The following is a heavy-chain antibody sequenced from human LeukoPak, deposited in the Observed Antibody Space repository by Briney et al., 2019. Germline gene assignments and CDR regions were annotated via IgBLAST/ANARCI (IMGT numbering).Heavy chain of an antibody. CDR1: GFTFSSYA. D-gene: IGHD6-19*01. Sequence: GGSLRLSCAASGFTFSSYAMSWVRQAPGKGLEWVSGISGSGGSTYYAVSVKGRFTISRDNSKNTLYLQMNSLRAEATAVYYCGKHRAVAAGWFDPWGQGTLVTVSS. J-gene: IGHJ5*02. CDR3: GKHRAVAAGWFDP. V-gene: IGHV3-23*01. CDR2: ISGSGGST.